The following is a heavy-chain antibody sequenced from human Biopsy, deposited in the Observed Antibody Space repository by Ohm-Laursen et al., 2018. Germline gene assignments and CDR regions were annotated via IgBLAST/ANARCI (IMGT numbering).Heavy chain of an antibody. D-gene: IGHD4-17*01. V-gene: IGHV4-34*08. CDR1: GATSSDYY. J-gene: IGHJ4*02. Sequence: GTLSLTCVVYGATSSDYYWSWIRQPPGKGLGWLGQIDRSGNTNYNPSLKGRLTISANTSKNQFSLKLTSVTAADTAVYFCGNEIYGRDYWGQGALVTVSS. CDR3: GNEIYGRDY. CDR2: IDRSGNT.